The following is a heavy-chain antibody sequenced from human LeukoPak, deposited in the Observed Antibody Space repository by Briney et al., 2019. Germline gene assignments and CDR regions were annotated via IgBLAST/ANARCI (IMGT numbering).Heavy chain of an antibody. D-gene: IGHD2-2*01. CDR2: IGTAGDT. CDR3: ARGCSSTSCTLRYYYYGMDV. V-gene: IGHV3-13*01. CDR1: GFTFSSHD. J-gene: IGHJ6*02. Sequence: PGGSLRLSCAASGFTFSSHDMHWVRQATGKGLEWVSAIGTAGDTYYPGSVKGRFTISRENAKNSLYLQMNSLRAGDTAVYYCARGCSSTSCTLRYYYYGMDVWGQGTTVTVSS.